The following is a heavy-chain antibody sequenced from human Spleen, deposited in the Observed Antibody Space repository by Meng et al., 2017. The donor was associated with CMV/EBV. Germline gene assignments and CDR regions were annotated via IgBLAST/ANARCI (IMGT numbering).Heavy chain of an antibody. V-gene: IGHV3-7*01. Sequence: GGSLRLSCAASGFTFSTYWMSWVRQAPGKGLEWVTNIKPDGSETYYVDSVKGRVTISRDNAKNSLYLQMNSLRAEDTAVYYCAIDVADVTTFGGVIVSPDNWGQGTLVTVS. CDR2: IKPDGSET. J-gene: IGHJ4*02. CDR3: AIDVADVTTFGGVIVSPDN. CDR1: GFTFSTYW. D-gene: IGHD3-16*02.